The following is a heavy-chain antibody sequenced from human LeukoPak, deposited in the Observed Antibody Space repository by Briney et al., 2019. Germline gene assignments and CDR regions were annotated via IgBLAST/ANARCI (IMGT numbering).Heavy chain of an antibody. CDR3: ARPGKLGNYFDY. D-gene: IGHD7-27*01. J-gene: IGHJ4*02. Sequence: SQTLSLTCTVSGGSISSGGYYWSWIRQHPGKGLEWIGYIYYSGSTYYNPSLKSRVTISVDTSKNQFSLKLSSVTAADTAVYYCARPGKLGNYFDYWGQGTLVTVSS. CDR1: GGSISSGGYY. V-gene: IGHV4-31*03. CDR2: IYYSGST.